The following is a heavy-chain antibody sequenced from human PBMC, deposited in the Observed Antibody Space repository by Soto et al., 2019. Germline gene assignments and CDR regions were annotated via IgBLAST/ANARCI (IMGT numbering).Heavy chain of an antibody. V-gene: IGHV1-69*08. CDR2: IIPILGIA. Sequence: QVQLVQSGAEVKKPGSSVKVSCKASGGTFSSYTISWVRQAPGQGREWMGRIIPILGIANYAQKFQGRVTITADKSTSTTCLGLSSLRAEYTAVYYCARDRNARTTVALLDSWGQGTLVAVSS. CDR3: ARDRNARTTVALLDS. D-gene: IGHD4-17*01. CDR1: GGTFSSYT. J-gene: IGHJ4*02.